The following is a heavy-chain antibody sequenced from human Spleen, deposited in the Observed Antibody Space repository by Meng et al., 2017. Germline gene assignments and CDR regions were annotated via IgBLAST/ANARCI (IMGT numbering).Heavy chain of an antibody. D-gene: IGHD1/OR15-1a*01. CDR3: REQSNYGMDV. V-gene: IGHV3-43*01. Sequence: GESLKISCAASGFTFDDYTMHWVRQAPGKGLEWVSLISWDGGTTYYADPVKGRFTISRDSSKNSLYLQMNSQRTEDTALYYCREQSNYGMDVCGQGTTVTVSS. CDR1: GFTFDDYT. J-gene: IGHJ6*02. CDR2: ISWDGGTT.